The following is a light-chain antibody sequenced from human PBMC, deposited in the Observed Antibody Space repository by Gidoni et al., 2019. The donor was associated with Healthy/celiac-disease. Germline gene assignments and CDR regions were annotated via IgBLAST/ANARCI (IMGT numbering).Light chain of an antibody. V-gene: IGLV2-14*01. CDR2: EVS. CDR1: SSDVGGYNY. J-gene: IGLJ2*01. CDR3: SSYTSSSTQV. Sequence: HPASVAGSPGQSITISCTGTSSDVGGYNYVSWYQQHPGKAPKLMIYEVSNRPSGVSNRFSGSKSGNTASLTISGLQAEDEADYYCSSYTSSSTQVFGGGTKLTVL.